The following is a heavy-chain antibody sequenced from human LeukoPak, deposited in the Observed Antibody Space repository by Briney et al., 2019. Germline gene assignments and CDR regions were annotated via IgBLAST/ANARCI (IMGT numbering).Heavy chain of an antibody. J-gene: IGHJ3*02. CDR2: FYPGDSDT. D-gene: IGHD2/OR15-2a*01. V-gene: IGHV5-51*01. CDR1: GYIFTSYW. CDR3: ARPANRGDAFDI. Sequence: GESLKISCKGSGYIFTSYWIGWVRQMPGKGLEWMGIFYPGDSDTRYSPSLQGQVTISADKSITTAYLQWSSLRASDTAMYYCARPANRGDAFDIWGQGTMVTVSS.